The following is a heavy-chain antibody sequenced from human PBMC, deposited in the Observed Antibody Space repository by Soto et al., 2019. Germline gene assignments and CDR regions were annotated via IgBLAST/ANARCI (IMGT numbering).Heavy chain of an antibody. J-gene: IGHJ4*02. CDR3: ARDEGYCSGGSCGFDF. CDR1: GFTFRIYW. V-gene: IGHV3-7*03. CDR2: IKQDGTEK. D-gene: IGHD2-15*01. Sequence: GGSLRLSCAASGFTFRIYWMTWVRQAPGKGLEWLANIKQDGTEKYYVDSVKGRFTISRDNAKNLLYLHMTSLTVEDTGVYYCARDEGYCSGGSCGFDFWGQGTLVTVS.